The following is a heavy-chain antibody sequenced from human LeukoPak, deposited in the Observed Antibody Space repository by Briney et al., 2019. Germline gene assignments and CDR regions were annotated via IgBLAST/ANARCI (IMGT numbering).Heavy chain of an antibody. Sequence: PSETLSLTCAVYGGSFSGHYWSWIRQPPGRGLEWIGEINHSGSTNYNPSLKSRVTISVDTSKNQFSLKLSSVTAADTAVYYCARGPDCGGDCYPGYMDVWGKGTTVTVSS. CDR1: GGSFSGHY. CDR3: ARGPDCGGDCYPGYMDV. V-gene: IGHV4-34*01. J-gene: IGHJ6*03. CDR2: INHSGST. D-gene: IGHD2-21*02.